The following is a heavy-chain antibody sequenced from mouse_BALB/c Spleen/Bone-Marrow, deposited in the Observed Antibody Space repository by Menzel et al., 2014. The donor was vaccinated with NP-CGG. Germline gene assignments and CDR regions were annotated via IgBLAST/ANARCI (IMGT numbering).Heavy chain of an antibody. D-gene: IGHD1-1*02. CDR3: ARAGWYDY. J-gene: IGHJ2*01. CDR2: FNPNNGGT. Sequence: EVQLQQSGPELVKPGSSVKVSCKPSGYSFTDYTIHWVKQSHGKSLEWIGNFNPNNGGTNYNQKFKDKATLTVDKSSRTAYMEFRSLTFEDSAVYYCARAGWYDYWGQGTTLTVSS. CDR1: GYSFTDYT. V-gene: IGHV1-22*01.